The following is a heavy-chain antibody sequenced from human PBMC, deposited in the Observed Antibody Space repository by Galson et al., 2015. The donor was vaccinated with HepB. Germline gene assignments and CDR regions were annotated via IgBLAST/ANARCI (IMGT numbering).Heavy chain of an antibody. V-gene: IGHV4-59*01. D-gene: IGHD3-16*01. J-gene: IGHJ4*02. CDR2: IYYSGST. CDR1: GGSISSYY. CDR3: ARYVPGGYYFDY. Sequence: ETLSLTCTVSGGSISSYYWSWIRQPPGKGLEWIGYIYYSGSTNYNPSLKSRVTISVDTSKNQFSLKLSSVTAADTAVYYCARYVPGGYYFDYWGQGTLVTVSS.